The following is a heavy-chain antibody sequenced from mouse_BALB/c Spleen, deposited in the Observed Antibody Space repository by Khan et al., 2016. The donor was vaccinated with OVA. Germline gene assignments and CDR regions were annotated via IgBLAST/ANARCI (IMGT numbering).Heavy chain of an antibody. V-gene: IGHV1-7*01. CDR1: GYTFSTYW. CDR2: INPTSGYT. J-gene: IGHJ2*01. CDR3: TRDRFDY. Sequence: VQLQESGAALAKPGASVKMSCKASGYTFSTYWMHWVKQRPGQGLEWIGYINPTSGYTDYNEKFKDKATLSADKSSSTAYMQLSRLTSEDSAGYYCTRDRFDYWGQGTTLTVAT.